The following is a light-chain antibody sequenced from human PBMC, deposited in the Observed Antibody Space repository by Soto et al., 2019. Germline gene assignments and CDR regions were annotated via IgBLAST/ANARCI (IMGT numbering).Light chain of an antibody. CDR2: EVS. Sequence: QSVLTQPASVSGSPGQSITISCTGTSSDVGSYNLVSWYQQHPGKAPKVMIYEVSKRPSGVSNRFSGSKFGNTASLTISGLQADDEADYYCCSCAGSSTYVFGTGTKVTVL. CDR3: CSCAGSSTYV. CDR1: SSDVGSYNL. V-gene: IGLV2-23*02. J-gene: IGLJ1*01.